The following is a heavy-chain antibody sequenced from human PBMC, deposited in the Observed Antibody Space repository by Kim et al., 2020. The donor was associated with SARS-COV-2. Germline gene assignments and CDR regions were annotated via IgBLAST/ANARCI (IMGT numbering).Heavy chain of an antibody. V-gene: IGHV3-20*01. CDR1: GFTFDDYG. CDR3: ARDLHYYDSSGSSGY. Sequence: GGSRRLSCAASGFTFDDYGMSWVRQAPGKGLEWVSGINWNGGSTGYADSVKGRFTISRDNAKNSLYLQMNSLRAEDTALYHCARDLHYYDSSGSSGYWGQGTLVTVSS. J-gene: IGHJ4*02. CDR2: INWNGGST. D-gene: IGHD3-22*01.